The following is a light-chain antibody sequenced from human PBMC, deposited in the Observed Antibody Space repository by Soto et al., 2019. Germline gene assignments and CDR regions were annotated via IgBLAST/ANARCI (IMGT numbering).Light chain of an antibody. V-gene: IGKV1-39*01. CDR3: QQSYSTPRT. Sequence: DTQMTQSPSSLSASVGDRVTITCRASQSISSYLNWYQQKPGKAPKLLIYAASSLQSGVPSRFSGSGSGTDFTPTISSLQPEDFATYYCQQSYSTPRTFGQGTKVDIK. CDR1: QSISSY. CDR2: AAS. J-gene: IGKJ1*01.